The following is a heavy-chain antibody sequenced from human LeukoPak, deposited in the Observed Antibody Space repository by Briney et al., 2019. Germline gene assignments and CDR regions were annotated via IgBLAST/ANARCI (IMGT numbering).Heavy chain of an antibody. V-gene: IGHV4-34*01. D-gene: IGHD1-1*01. CDR3: ARGINWNAVFDY. J-gene: IGHJ4*02. CDR1: GGSFSGYY. Sequence: PSETLSLTCAVYGGSFSGYYRSWIRQPPGKGLEWIGEINHSGSTNYNPSLKSRVTISVDTSKNQFSLKLSSVTAADTAVYYCARGINWNAVFDYWGQGTLVTVSS. CDR2: INHSGST.